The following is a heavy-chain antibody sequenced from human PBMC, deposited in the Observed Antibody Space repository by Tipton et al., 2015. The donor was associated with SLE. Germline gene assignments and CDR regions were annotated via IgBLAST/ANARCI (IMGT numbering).Heavy chain of an antibody. V-gene: IGHV4-39*07. CDR3: ARRHYSGPFDS. J-gene: IGHJ4*02. CDR2: VSYNGNI. D-gene: IGHD5-12*01. Sequence: LRLSCSVSGGSINSLYDFWAWIRQPPGKGLEWIVSVSYNGNIQYNPSLKSRVSFSIDTSKHQFSLKLNSVTAADTAVYYCARRHYSGPFDSWGQGTLVTVSS. CDR1: GGSINSLYDF.